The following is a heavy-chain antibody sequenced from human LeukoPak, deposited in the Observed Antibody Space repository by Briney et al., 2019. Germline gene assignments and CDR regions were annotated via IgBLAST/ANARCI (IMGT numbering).Heavy chain of an antibody. D-gene: IGHD6-19*01. V-gene: IGHV4-39*07. CDR3: CGSGWFAGPFGY. CDR1: GDSFSSVTDY. CDR2: GDYSGGT. J-gene: IGHJ4*02. Sequence: PSETLSLTCTVSGDSFSSVTDYWAWIRQPPGKGLEWIASGDYSGGTYYNPSLESRVAISADMSKNQFSLKLTSVTGADTAVYYCCGSGWFAGPFGYWGQGALVTVSS.